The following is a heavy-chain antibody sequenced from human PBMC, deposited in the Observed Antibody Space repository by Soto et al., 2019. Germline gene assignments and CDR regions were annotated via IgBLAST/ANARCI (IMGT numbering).Heavy chain of an antibody. J-gene: IGHJ3*02. CDR1: GGSISSYY. V-gene: IGHV4-59*01. D-gene: IGHD2-21*01. CDR2: IYYSGST. Sequence: QVQLQESGPGLVKPSETLSLTCTVSGGSISSYYWSWIRQPPGKGLEWIGYIYYSGSTNYNPSLKSRVTISVDTSKNQFPLKLSSATATDTALYFCNSIALNTHHGWPFYIWGQGPMVTVSS. CDR3: NSIALNTHHGWPFYI.